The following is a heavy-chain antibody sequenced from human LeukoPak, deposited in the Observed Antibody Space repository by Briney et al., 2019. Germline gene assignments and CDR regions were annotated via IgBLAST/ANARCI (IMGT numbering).Heavy chain of an antibody. Sequence: ASVKVSCKASGYTFTSYYMHWVRQAPGQGLEWMGWINPNSGGTNYAQKFQGRVTMTRDTSISTAYMELSRLRSDDTAVYYCARDALNYYDSSGSELGGWGQGTLVTVSS. CDR3: ARDALNYYDSSGSELGG. J-gene: IGHJ4*02. CDR2: INPNSGGT. CDR1: GYTFTSYY. V-gene: IGHV1-2*02. D-gene: IGHD3-22*01.